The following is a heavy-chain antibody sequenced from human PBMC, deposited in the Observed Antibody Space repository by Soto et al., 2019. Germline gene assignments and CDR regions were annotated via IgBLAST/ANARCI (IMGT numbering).Heavy chain of an antibody. V-gene: IGHV1-69*12. D-gene: IGHD3-3*01. Sequence: QVQLVQSGAEVRKPGSSVKVSCKASGGTFSNSAITWVRQAPGQGLEWVGGIIPIFGSTNYAQKFQGRVTITADESTXTXXXDXXSLTSEDTAVYYCARDGDLRSDFWSGPLGGGWFDPWGQGTLVTVSS. CDR1: GGTFSNSA. CDR2: IIPIFGST. J-gene: IGHJ5*02. CDR3: ARDGDLRSDFWSGPLGGGWFDP.